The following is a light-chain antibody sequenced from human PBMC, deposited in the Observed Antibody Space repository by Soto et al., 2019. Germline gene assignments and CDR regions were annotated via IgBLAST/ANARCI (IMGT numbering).Light chain of an antibody. Sequence: EVVLTQSPATLSLSPGERATLSCRASESISSTLDWYQQKPGQAPRLLIYDISKRASGVPARFSGGGSGTDFTLTISSLEAEDFAVYYCQHRGNWPPMYTFGQGTKLDI. V-gene: IGKV3-11*01. CDR1: ESISST. CDR2: DIS. CDR3: QHRGNWPPMYT. J-gene: IGKJ2*01.